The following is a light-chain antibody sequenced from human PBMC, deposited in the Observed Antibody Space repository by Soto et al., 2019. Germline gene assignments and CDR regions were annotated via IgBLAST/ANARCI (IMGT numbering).Light chain of an antibody. Sequence: QSVLTQPPSVSGAPGQRVTISCTGSSSNIGAGFDVHWYQQLPGTAPKLLIYGNSNRPSGVPDRFSVSKSGTSASLAITGLQAEDEADYDCQSYDSSLSGYVFGTGTKLT. CDR2: GNS. CDR1: SSNIGAGFD. J-gene: IGLJ1*01. V-gene: IGLV1-40*01. CDR3: QSYDSSLSGYV.